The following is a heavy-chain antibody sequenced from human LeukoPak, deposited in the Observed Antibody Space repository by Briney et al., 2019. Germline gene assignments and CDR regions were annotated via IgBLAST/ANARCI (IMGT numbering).Heavy chain of an antibody. CDR1: GFNFGEYP. Sequence: GGSLRLSCAASGFNFGEYPMYWVRRAPGKGLEWVSGITWNSASIGYADSVKGRFTISRDNAKNSLYLQMNRLRPEDTALYFCAKGGKYSGYLWGQGTLVIVSS. CDR3: AKGGKYSGYL. J-gene: IGHJ4*02. V-gene: IGHV3-9*01. CDR2: ITWNSASI. D-gene: IGHD5-12*01.